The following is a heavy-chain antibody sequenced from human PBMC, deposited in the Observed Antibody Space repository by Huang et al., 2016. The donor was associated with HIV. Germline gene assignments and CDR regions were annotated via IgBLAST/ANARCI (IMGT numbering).Heavy chain of an antibody. CDR2: IGGNSGDI. J-gene: IGHJ4*02. CDR3: VIMDDYFDY. V-gene: IGHV3-9*01. Sequence: VQLVESGGGLVQPGWSLRLSCAASGFAFSQYAVHWVRQSPGKGLGWVSGIGGNSGDIAYAASGRGRFVISRDNAKKSLYLKMNGLRLEDTALYFCVIMDDYFDYWGQGVLVGVSS. CDR1: GFAFSQYA. D-gene: IGHD2-8*01.